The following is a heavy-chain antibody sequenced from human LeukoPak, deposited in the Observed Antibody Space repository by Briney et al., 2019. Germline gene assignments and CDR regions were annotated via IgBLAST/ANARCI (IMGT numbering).Heavy chain of an antibody. V-gene: IGHV1-18*01. CDR2: ICGYNGNT. J-gene: IGHJ4*02. Sequence: ASVKVSCKASGYTFTSYGISWVRQAPGQGLEWMGWICGYNGNTNYVQKLQGRVTMTTDTSTSTAYMELRSVTAADTAVYYCARHFGTWGQGTLVTVSS. CDR1: GYTFTSYG. CDR3: ARHFGT. D-gene: IGHD3/OR15-3a*01.